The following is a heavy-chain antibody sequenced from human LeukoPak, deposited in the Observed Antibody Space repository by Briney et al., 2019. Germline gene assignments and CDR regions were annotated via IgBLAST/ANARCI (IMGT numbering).Heavy chain of an antibody. CDR1: GGSISSYY. Sequence: PSETLSLTCTVSGGSISSYYWSWIRQPPGKGLEWIGNIYSSGSTNYNPSLKSPVSISVDTSKNQFSLKLTSVTAADTAVYYCARDAPSGYGPRFDYWGQGTLVIVSS. D-gene: IGHD3-22*01. J-gene: IGHJ4*02. V-gene: IGHV4-59*01. CDR3: ARDAPSGYGPRFDY. CDR2: IYSSGST.